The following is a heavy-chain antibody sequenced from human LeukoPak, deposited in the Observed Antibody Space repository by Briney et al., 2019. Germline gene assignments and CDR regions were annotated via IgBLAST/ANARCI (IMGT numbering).Heavy chain of an antibody. V-gene: IGHV4-59*11. CDR2: ISSSGST. J-gene: IGHJ6*03. CDR3: ARGALRDFYALFYLDI. Sequence: PSATLSLTCTVSGGSITSHYWIWIRPPPEKGLAWIGDISSSGSTGHTPSLRGRATISVAASTNRLFLSLSSVTAADAAVYYCARGALRDFYALFYLDIWGKGATVTVSS. CDR1: GGSITSHY. D-gene: IGHD5/OR15-5a*01.